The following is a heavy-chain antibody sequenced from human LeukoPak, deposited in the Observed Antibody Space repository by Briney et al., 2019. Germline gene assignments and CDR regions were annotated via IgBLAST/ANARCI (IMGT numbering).Heavy chain of an antibody. D-gene: IGHD1-26*01. CDR3: AKGPWDLPHASDI. V-gene: IGHV3-23*01. Sequence: PGGSLRLSCAASGFTFSSYAMSWVRQAPGKGLECVSTMTGSGSITRYADSVKGRFIISRDNSKNTLYLQMNSLRAEDTAIYYCAKGPWDLPHASDIWGLGTMVTVSS. CDR1: GFTFSSYA. CDR2: MTGSGSIT. J-gene: IGHJ3*02.